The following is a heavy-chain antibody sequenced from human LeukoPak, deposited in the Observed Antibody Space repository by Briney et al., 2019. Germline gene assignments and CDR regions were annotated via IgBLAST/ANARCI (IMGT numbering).Heavy chain of an antibody. Sequence: QPGGSPRLSCAASGFTFSDHPIHWVRQAPGKGLLWVAVISNDGTNKSYARSAEGRFTISRDNSQNTLYLQMNSLTAEDTAVYYCARVGDAPYYYYMDVWGKGTTVTVSS. J-gene: IGHJ6*03. V-gene: IGHV3-30*04. D-gene: IGHD2-21*01. CDR2: ISNDGTNK. CDR1: GFTFSDHP. CDR3: ARVGDAPYYYYMDV.